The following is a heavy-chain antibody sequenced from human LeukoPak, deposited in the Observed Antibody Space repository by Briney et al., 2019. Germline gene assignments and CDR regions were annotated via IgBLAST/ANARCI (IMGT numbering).Heavy chain of an antibody. D-gene: IGHD6-19*01. CDR2: INPSGGST. J-gene: IGHJ4*02. V-gene: IGHV1-46*01. Sequence: ASVNVSCKASGYTFTRYAMNWVRQAPGQGLEWMGIINPSGGSTSYAQKFQGRVTMTRDTSTSTVYMELSSLRSEDTAVYYCARDKSSSGSRYYFDYWGQGTQVTVSS. CDR1: GYTFTRYA. CDR3: ARDKSSSGSRYYFDY.